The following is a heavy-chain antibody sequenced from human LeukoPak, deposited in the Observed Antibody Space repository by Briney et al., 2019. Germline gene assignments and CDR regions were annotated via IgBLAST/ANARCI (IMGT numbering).Heavy chain of an antibody. J-gene: IGHJ5*02. CDR3: ARQGYPTTKFDP. CDR2: IYYSGST. D-gene: IGHD6-13*01. V-gene: IGHV4-39*01. Sequence: PSETLSLTCTVSGGSISSSSYYWGWIRQPPGKGLEWIGSIYYSGSTYYNPSLKSRVTISVDTSKNQFSLKLSSVTAADTAVYYCARQGYPTTKFDPWGQGTLVTVSS. CDR1: GGSISSSSYY.